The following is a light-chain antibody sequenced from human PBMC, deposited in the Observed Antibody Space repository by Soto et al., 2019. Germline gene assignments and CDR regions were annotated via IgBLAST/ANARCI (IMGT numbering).Light chain of an antibody. CDR2: GNI. J-gene: IGLJ2*01. V-gene: IGLV1-40*01. Sequence: QPVLTQPPSVSGAPGQRVTISCTGSSSNIGAGYDVHWYQQLPGTAPKLLIYGNINRPSGVPDRFSGSRSDTSASLAITGLQAEDEADYYCQSYDSSLSAVFGGGTKVTVL. CDR3: QSYDSSLSAV. CDR1: SSNIGAGYD.